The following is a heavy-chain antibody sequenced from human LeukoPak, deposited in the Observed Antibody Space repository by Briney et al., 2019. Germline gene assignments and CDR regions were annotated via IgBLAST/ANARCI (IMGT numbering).Heavy chain of an antibody. V-gene: IGHV4-59*01. CDR2: ISYSGNI. CDR1: GASISDYS. Sequence: SETLSLTCTVSGASISDYSWSWIRQPPGKGLEWIGSISYSGNINYNPSLESRVSISVDSSKKQFSLMVSSVPAADPAVYSCARVRSNDWYFDLWGRGTLVAVSS. CDR3: ARVRSNDWYFDL. J-gene: IGHJ2*01.